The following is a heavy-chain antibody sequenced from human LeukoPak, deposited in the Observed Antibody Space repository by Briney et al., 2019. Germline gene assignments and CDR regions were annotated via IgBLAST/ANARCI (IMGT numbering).Heavy chain of an antibody. V-gene: IGHV3-21*01. CDR1: GFTFSDYA. J-gene: IGHJ4*02. Sequence: GGSLRLSCAASGFTFSDYAMNWVRQAPGKGLEWVSSISSGGSYISYADSEKGRFTVSRDNAKDSLFLQMRSLRDEDTAVYYCARGPALYCTSSSCLDGVDWGQGTLVSVSS. D-gene: IGHD2-2*01. CDR2: ISSGGSYI. CDR3: ARGPALYCTSSSCLDGVD.